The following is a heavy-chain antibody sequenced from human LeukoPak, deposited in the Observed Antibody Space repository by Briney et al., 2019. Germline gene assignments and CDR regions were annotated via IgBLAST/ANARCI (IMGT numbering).Heavy chain of an antibody. CDR2: ISAYNGNT. Sequence: ASVKVSCKASGYTFTSYGISWVRQAPGQGLEWMGWISAYNGNTNYAQKLQGRVTMTTDTSTSTAYMELRSLTSDDTAVYYCARDHPYYDILTGYPIHFDYWGQGTLVTVSS. CDR3: ARDHPYYDILTGYPIHFDY. D-gene: IGHD3-9*01. CDR1: GYTFTSYG. V-gene: IGHV1-18*01. J-gene: IGHJ4*02.